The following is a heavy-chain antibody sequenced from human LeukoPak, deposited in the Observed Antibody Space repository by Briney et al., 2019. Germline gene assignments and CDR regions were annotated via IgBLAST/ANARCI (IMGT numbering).Heavy chain of an antibody. V-gene: IGHV3-30*02. Sequence: GGSLRLSCGASGFIFSSYAMHWVRQAPGKGLGWVAFIRYDGSNEFYADSVQGRFTISRDNSKNTLYLQMNSLRAEDTAVYYCAKDGFYFGSSDYYYFDYWGQGTLVTVSS. CDR1: GFIFSSYA. J-gene: IGHJ4*02. CDR3: AKDGFYFGSSDYYYFDY. D-gene: IGHD3-22*01. CDR2: IRYDGSNE.